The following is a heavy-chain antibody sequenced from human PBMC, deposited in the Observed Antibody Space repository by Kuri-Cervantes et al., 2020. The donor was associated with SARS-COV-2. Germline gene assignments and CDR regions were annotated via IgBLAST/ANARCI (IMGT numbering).Heavy chain of an antibody. CDR3: ARVRLGAYCGGDCYVGPIHPLDC. J-gene: IGHJ4*02. V-gene: IGHV1-24*01. Sequence: ASVKVSCKVSGYTLTELSMHWVRQAPGKGLEWMGGFDPEDGETIYAQKFQGRVTMAEDTSTDTAYMELSSLRSEDTAVYYCARVRLGAYCGGDCYVGPIHPLDCWGQGTLVTVSS. CDR1: GYTLTELS. D-gene: IGHD2-21*02. CDR2: FDPEDGET.